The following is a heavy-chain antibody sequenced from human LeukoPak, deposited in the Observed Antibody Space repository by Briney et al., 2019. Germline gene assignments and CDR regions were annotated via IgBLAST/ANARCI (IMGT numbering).Heavy chain of an antibody. CDR2: ISGSGGST. V-gene: IGHV3-23*01. CDR3: ARDKNRDSGWYYYYGMDV. J-gene: IGHJ6*02. CDR1: GFTFSSYA. D-gene: IGHD6-19*01. Sequence: GSLRLSCAASGFTFSSYALSWVRQAPGKGLEWVSAISGSGGSTYYADSVKGRFTISRDNSKNTLYLQMNSLRAEDTAVYYCARDKNRDSGWYYYYGMDVWGQGATVTVSS.